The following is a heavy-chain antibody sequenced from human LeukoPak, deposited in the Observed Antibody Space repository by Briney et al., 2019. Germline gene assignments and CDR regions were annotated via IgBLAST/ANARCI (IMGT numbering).Heavy chain of an antibody. V-gene: IGHV3-33*01. CDR1: GFTFSSYD. Sequence: GGSLRLSCAASGFTFSSYDMHWVRQAPGKGLEWVAVIWYDGSNKYYADSVKGRFTISRDNSKNTLYLQMNSLRAEDTAVYYCARGYCSGGSCYPTDYWGQGTLVTVSS. J-gene: IGHJ4*02. CDR2: IWYDGSNK. D-gene: IGHD2-15*01. CDR3: ARGYCSGGSCYPTDY.